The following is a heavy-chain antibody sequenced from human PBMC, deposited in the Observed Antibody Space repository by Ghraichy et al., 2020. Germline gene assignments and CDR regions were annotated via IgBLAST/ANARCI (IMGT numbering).Heavy chain of an antibody. CDR2: ISGSGGST. V-gene: IGHV3-23*01. CDR1: GFTFSSYA. Sequence: GGSLRLSCAASGFTFSSYAMSWVRQAPGKGLEWVSAISGSGGSTYYADSVKGRFTISRDNSKNTLYLQMNSLRAEDTAVYYCAKGKCTNGVCYEDGMYFDYWGQGTLVTVSS. J-gene: IGHJ4*02. CDR3: AKGKCTNGVCYEDGMYFDY. D-gene: IGHD2-8*01.